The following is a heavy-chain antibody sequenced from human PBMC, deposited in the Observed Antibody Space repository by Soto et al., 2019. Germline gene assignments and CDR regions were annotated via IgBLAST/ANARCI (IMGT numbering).Heavy chain of an antibody. CDR2: IYYSGST. D-gene: IGHD3-22*01. V-gene: IGHV4-31*03. CDR1: GGSISSGGYY. Sequence: SETLSLTCTVSGGSISSGGYYWSWIRQHPGKGLEWIGYIYYSGSTYYNPSLKSRVTISVDTSKNQFSLKLSSVTAADTAVYYCARGVYYYDSSGFPNWFDPWGQGTLVTVSS. J-gene: IGHJ5*02. CDR3: ARGVYYYDSSGFPNWFDP.